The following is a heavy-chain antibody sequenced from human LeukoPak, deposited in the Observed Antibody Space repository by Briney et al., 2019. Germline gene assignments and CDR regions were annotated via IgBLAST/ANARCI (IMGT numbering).Heavy chain of an antibody. D-gene: IGHD5-18*01. CDR2: IIPVLNIT. CDR3: AKDQGLTAPPPYGLDV. Sequence: SVKVSCKASGGTFSSSAITWVRQAPGQGLEWMGRIIPVLNITTYAQKFQGRVTITADTSTSTVYMELSSLRSEETAVYYCAKDQGLTAPPPYGLDVWGQGTTVIVTS. CDR1: GGTFSSSA. V-gene: IGHV1-69*04. J-gene: IGHJ6*02.